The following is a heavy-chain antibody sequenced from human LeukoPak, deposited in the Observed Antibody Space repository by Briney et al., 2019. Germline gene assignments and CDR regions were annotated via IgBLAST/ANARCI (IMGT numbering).Heavy chain of an antibody. D-gene: IGHD2-2*01. CDR3: ARDIGYCISGSCYPKWFDP. Sequence: ASVKVSCKASGYTFTGYYMHWVRQAPGQGLEWMGWINPNSGGTNYAQKFQGRVTMTRDTSISTAYMELSSLRSDDTAVYYCARDIGYCISGSCYPKWFDPWGQGTLVTVSS. V-gene: IGHV1-2*02. J-gene: IGHJ5*02. CDR1: GYTFTGYY. CDR2: INPNSGGT.